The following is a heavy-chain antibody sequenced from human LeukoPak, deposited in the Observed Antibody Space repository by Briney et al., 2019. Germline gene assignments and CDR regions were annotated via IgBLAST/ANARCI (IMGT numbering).Heavy chain of an antibody. V-gene: IGHV4-34*01. D-gene: IGHD3-22*01. Sequence: PSETLSLTRAVYGGSFSGYYWSWIRQPPGKGLEWIGEINHSGSTNYNPSLKSRVTISVDTSKDQFSLKLSSVTAADTAVYYCARCNYYDSSGMRYWGQGTLVTVSS. CDR2: INHSGST. CDR1: GGSFSGYY. CDR3: ARCNYYDSSGMRY. J-gene: IGHJ4*02.